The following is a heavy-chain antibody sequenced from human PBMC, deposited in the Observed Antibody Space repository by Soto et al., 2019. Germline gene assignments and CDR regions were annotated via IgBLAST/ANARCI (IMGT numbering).Heavy chain of an antibody. J-gene: IGHJ5*02. CDR1: GGSFSGYY. D-gene: IGHD2-15*01. Sequence: QVQLQQWGAGLLKPSETLSLTCAVYGGSFSGYYWSWIRPPPGKGLEWIGEINHSGSTNYNPSLKGRVTISVDTSKNQFSLNLISVTAADTAVYYCARGGPHLKDIVVVVAATNWFDPWGQGTLVTFSS. CDR2: INHSGST. CDR3: ARGGPHLKDIVVVVAATNWFDP. V-gene: IGHV4-34*01.